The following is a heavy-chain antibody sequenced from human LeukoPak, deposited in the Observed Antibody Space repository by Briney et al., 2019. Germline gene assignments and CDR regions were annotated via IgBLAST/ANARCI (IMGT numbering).Heavy chain of an antibody. D-gene: IGHD5-12*01. CDR2: ISYDGSNK. Sequence: GGSLRLSCAASGFTFSSYGMHWVRQAPGKGLQWVAIISYDGSNKYYADSVKGRFTISRDNSKNTLYLQMNSLRAEDTAVYYCAKDVDMVATIYYFDFWGQGTLVTVSS. V-gene: IGHV3-30*18. CDR3: AKDVDMVATIYYFDF. J-gene: IGHJ4*02. CDR1: GFTFSSYG.